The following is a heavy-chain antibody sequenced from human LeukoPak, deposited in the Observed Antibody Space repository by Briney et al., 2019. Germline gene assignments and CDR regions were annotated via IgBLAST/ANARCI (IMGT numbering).Heavy chain of an antibody. V-gene: IGHV4-38-2*02. CDR1: GYSISNGYY. D-gene: IGHD3-3*01. CDR2: ISHRGST. CDR3: ARGAEYYAIWRGYAGYSDY. J-gene: IGHJ4*02. Sequence: SETLSLTCTVSGYSISNGYYWGWIRQPPGKGLEWVGSISHRGSTYYNPSLRSRITISLDRSKQKFSLKLTSVTAADTAVYFCARGAEYYAIWRGYAGYSDYWGQGTLVTVSS.